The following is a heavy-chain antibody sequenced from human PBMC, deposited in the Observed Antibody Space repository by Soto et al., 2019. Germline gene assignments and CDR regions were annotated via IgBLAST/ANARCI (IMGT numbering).Heavy chain of an antibody. CDR1: GDSFNDYY. CDR3: ARESGGATATLDYYYFYIDV. Sequence: QVQLVQSGAEVRKPGASVTVSCRSSGDSFNDYYIHWVRQAPGQGFEWMGWINPNGGVTKYAQKFQGWASMTRDTSIRTVYMQLSRLRSDDTAVYYCARESGGATATLDYYYFYIDVWGTGTTVTVSS. D-gene: IGHD5-12*01. J-gene: IGHJ6*03. V-gene: IGHV1-2*04. CDR2: INPNGGVT.